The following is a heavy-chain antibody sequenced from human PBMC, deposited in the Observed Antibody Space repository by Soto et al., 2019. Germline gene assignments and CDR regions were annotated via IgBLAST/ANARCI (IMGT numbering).Heavy chain of an antibody. CDR3: ARGVTLVRGVIHTPYFDY. J-gene: IGHJ4*02. CDR1: GGSISSGGYY. CDR2: IYYSGST. Sequence: QVQLQESGPGLVKPSQTLSLTCTVSGGSISSGGYYWSWIRQHPGKGLEWIGYIYYSGSTYYNPSLKRRVTISVDTSKNQFSLKLSSVTAADTAVYYCARGVTLVRGVIHTPYFDYWGQGALVTVS. V-gene: IGHV4-31*03. D-gene: IGHD3-10*01.